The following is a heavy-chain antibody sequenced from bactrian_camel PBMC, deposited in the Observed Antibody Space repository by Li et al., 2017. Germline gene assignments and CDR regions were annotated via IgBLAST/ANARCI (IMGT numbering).Heavy chain of an antibody. Sequence: VQLVESGGGSVQAGGSLRLSCAVSGYTYSRNCLAWFRQVPGTERGGIATIHTGAETTYYSDSVKGRFTISRDNAKNTVVLQLNSLKTDDMAMYFCVKAGGCGVDFMIACHDFGSWGQGTQVTVS. V-gene: IGHV3S1*01. CDR3: VKAGGCGVDFMIACHDFGS. CDR2: IHTGAETT. D-gene: IGHD3*01. J-gene: IGHJ6*01. CDR1: GYTYSRNC.